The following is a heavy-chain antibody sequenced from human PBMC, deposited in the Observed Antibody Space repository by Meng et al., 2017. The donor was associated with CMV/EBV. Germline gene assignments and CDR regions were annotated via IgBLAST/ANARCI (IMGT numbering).Heavy chain of an antibody. J-gene: IGHJ5*02. CDR2: ISSSGDTT. V-gene: IGHV3-48*03. CDR3: ARGTFYYDSSGYYAFYH. CDR1: GFTFSSYE. D-gene: IGHD3-22*01. Sequence: GESLKISCAASGFTFSSYEMNWVRQAPGKGLEWVSCISSSGDTTYYADSVRGRFTISRDNARNPLFLQMNSLRAEDTAVYYCARGTFYYDSSGYYAFYHWGQGTRVTVSS.